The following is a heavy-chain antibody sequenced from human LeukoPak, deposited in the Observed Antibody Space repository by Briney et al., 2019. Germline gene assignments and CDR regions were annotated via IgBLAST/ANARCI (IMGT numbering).Heavy chain of an antibody. CDR3: AKDREPTVTFLAY. CDR2: ISDSGGRR. V-gene: IGHV3-23*01. J-gene: IGHJ4*02. D-gene: IGHD4-17*01. Sequence: PGGSLRLSCAASGLTFSSYAMSWVRQAPGKGLEWDSAISDSGGRRYYADSVKGRFTISRDNSKTTLYLQMNSLRAEDTAVYYCAKDREPTVTFLAYWGQGTLVTASS. CDR1: GLTFSSYA.